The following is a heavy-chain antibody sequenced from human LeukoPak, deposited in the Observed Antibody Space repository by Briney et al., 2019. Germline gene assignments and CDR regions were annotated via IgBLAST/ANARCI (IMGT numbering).Heavy chain of an antibody. CDR3: ARGGSSWPPGFDY. Sequence: SGTLSLTCAVSGGSISSNNWWSWVRQPPGKGLEWIGEIYHSGSTNYNPSLKSRVTISVDKSKNQFSLKLSSVTAADTAVYYCARGGSSWPPGFDYWGQGTLVTVSS. J-gene: IGHJ4*02. CDR2: IYHSGST. D-gene: IGHD6-13*01. V-gene: IGHV4-4*02. CDR1: GGSISSNNW.